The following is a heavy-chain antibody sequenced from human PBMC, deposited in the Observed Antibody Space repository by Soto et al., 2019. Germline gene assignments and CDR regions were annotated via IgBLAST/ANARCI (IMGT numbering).Heavy chain of an antibody. Sequence: PSETLSLTCAVYGGSFSGYYWSWIRQPPGKGLEWIGEINHSGSTNYNPSLKSRVTISVDTSKNQFSLKLSSVTAADTAVYYCARGDYDFWSGYSIHWFAPWGKGTLVTVSS. J-gene: IGHJ5*02. V-gene: IGHV4-34*01. CDR3: ARGDYDFWSGYSIHWFAP. CDR1: GGSFSGYY. D-gene: IGHD3-3*01. CDR2: INHSGST.